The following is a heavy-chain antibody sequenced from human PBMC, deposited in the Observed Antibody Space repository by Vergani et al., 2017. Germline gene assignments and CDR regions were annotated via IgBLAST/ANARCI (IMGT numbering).Heavy chain of an antibody. V-gene: IGHV1-69*01. CDR3: ASGYSSAYYYMDV. Sequence: QVQLVQSGAEVKKPGSSVKVSCKAAGGTFSSYAISWVRQAPGQGLEWMGGIIPLFGTANYAQKFQGRVTITADESTSTADMELSSLRSEETAVYYCASGYSSAYYYMDVWGKGTTVTVSS. CDR1: GGTFSSYA. J-gene: IGHJ6*03. CDR2: IIPLFGTA. D-gene: IGHD5-18*01.